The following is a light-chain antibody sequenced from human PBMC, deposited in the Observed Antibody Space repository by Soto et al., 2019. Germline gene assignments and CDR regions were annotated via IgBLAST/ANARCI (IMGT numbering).Light chain of an antibody. CDR3: QVWDSRSDHYV. CDR1: NLGTNS. CDR2: DGR. J-gene: IGLJ1*01. Sequence: SYELTQPPSVSVAPGQTARITCGGNNLGTNSLHWYQQKPGQAPVLVVYDGRDRPSGVPERFSGSSSGNTATLTITRVEAGDEAVYHCQVWDSRSDHYVFGTGTKSPS. V-gene: IGLV3-21*02.